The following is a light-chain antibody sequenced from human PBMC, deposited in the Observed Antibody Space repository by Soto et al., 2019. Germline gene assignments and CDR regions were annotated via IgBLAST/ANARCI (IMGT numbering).Light chain of an antibody. CDR3: QQNGRSPT. CDR2: KVS. J-gene: IGKJ3*01. CDR1: QSLVYSDGNTY. V-gene: IGKV2-30*01. Sequence: DVVMTQSPLSLPVTLGQPASISCRSSQSLVYSDGNTYLNWFQQRPGQSPRRLIYKVSNRDSGVPDRFSGSGSGTEFTLFISRLEPEDCGIYYCQQNGRSPTFGPGTKVDI.